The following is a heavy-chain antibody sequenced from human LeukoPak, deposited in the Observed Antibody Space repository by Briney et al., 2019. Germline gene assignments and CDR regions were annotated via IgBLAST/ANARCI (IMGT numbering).Heavy chain of an antibody. J-gene: IGHJ4*02. CDR1: GFTFSSYA. V-gene: IGHV3-64*01. Sequence: GGSLRLSCAASGFTFSSYAMHWVRQAPGKGLEYVSAISSNGGSTYYANSVKGRFTISRDNSKNTLYLQMGSLRAEDMAVYYCARDQYCSGGSCYSGCFDYWGQGTLVTVSS. CDR2: ISSNGGST. CDR3: ARDQYCSGGSCYSGCFDY. D-gene: IGHD2-15*01.